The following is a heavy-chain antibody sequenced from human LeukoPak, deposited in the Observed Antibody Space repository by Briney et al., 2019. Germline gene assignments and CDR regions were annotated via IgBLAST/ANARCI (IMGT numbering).Heavy chain of an antibody. CDR2: IRYDGSNK. D-gene: IGHD3-22*01. CDR1: GFTFSSYG. Sequence: PGGSLRLSCAPSGFTFSSYGMHWVRQAPGKGLEWVAFIRYDGSNKYYADSVKGRFTISRDNSKNTLYLQMNSLRAEDTAVYYCAKGDTYYYDSSGYPTSPFDYWGQGTLVTVSS. J-gene: IGHJ4*02. V-gene: IGHV3-30*02. CDR3: AKGDTYYYDSSGYPTSPFDY.